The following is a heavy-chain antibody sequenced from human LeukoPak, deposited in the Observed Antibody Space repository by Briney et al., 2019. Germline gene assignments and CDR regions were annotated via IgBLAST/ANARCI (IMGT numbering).Heavy chain of an antibody. CDR3: ASPLRWWFGESNFDY. V-gene: IGHV7-4-1*02. Sequence: ASVKVSCKASGYTFTSYAMNWVRQAPGQGLEWMGWINTNTGNPTYAQGFTGRFVFSLDTSVSTAYLQISSLKAEDTAVYYCASPLRWWFGESNFDYWGQGTLVTVSS. D-gene: IGHD3-10*01. CDR1: GYTFTSYA. CDR2: INTNTGNP. J-gene: IGHJ4*02.